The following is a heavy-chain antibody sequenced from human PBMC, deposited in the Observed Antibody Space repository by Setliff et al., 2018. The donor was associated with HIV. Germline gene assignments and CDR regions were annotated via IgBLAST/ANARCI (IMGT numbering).Heavy chain of an antibody. Sequence: PGGSLRLSCTGSGFTFGDYAMTWVRQAPGKGLEWVGSIRSKVYGGTTEYAASVKGRFTISRDDSKSVAYLQVNSLRTDDTAVYYCTRDFMTGPAYWGQGTLVTVSS. J-gene: IGHJ4*02. D-gene: IGHD3-9*01. CDR1: GFTFGDYA. V-gene: IGHV3-49*04. CDR2: IRSKVYGGTT. CDR3: TRDFMTGPAY.